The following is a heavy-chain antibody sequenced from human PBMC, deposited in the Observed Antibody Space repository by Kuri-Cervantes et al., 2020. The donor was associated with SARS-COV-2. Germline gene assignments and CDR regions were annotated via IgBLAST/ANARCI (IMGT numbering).Heavy chain of an antibody. CDR3: ATAPGLPSGSINWFDP. D-gene: IGHD3-10*01. CDR2: ISAYNGNT. V-gene: IGHV1-18*01. CDR1: GYTFTSYG. J-gene: IGHJ5*02. Sequence: ASVKVSCKASGYTFTSYGISWVRQAPGQGLEWMGWISAYNGNTNYAQKFQGRVTMTEDTSTDTAYMELSSLRSEDTAVYYYATAPGLPSGSINWFDPWGQGTLVTVSS.